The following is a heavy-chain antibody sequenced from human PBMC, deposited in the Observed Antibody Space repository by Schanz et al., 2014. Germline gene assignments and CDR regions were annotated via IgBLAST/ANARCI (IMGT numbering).Heavy chain of an antibody. V-gene: IGHV3-23*01. Sequence: EVQLLESGGGLVQPGGSLRLSCAASGFTFSSYAMSWVRQAPGKGLEWVSGISGSGASTYYADSVKGRFTISRDNSNKTVDLQMNSLIAEDTALYYCVRDELLWFGEVLSLDYWGQGALVTVSS. CDR2: ISGSGAST. J-gene: IGHJ4*02. CDR1: GFTFSSYA. CDR3: VRDELLWFGEVLSLDY. D-gene: IGHD3-10*01.